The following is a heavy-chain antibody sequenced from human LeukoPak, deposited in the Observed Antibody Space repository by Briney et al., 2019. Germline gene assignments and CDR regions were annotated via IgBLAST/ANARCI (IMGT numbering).Heavy chain of an antibody. J-gene: IGHJ3*02. D-gene: IGHD5-18*01. CDR3: ARGKLSTAMVTYSGAFDI. CDR2: IYYSGST. Sequence: SETLSLTCTVSGGSISSGDYYWSWIRQPPGKGLEWIGYIYYSGSTYYNPSLKSRVTISVDTSKNQFSLKLSSVTAAGTAVYYCARGKLSTAMVTYSGAFDIWGQGTMVTVSS. V-gene: IGHV4-30-4*01. CDR1: GGSISSGDYY.